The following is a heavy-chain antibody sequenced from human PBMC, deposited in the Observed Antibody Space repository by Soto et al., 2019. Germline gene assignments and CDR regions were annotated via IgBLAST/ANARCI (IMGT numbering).Heavy chain of an antibody. Sequence: GESLKISCKGSGYSFTSYWIGWVRQMPGKGLEWMGIIYPGDSDTRYSPSFQGQVTISADKSISTAYLQWSSLKASDTAMYYCARIPSSGSYLDWFDPWGQGTLVTVSS. CDR3: ARIPSSGSYLDWFDP. D-gene: IGHD1-26*01. J-gene: IGHJ5*02. CDR1: GYSFTSYW. V-gene: IGHV5-51*01. CDR2: IYPGDSDT.